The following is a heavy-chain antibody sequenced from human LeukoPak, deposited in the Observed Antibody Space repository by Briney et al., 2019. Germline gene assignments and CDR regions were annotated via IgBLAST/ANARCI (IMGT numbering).Heavy chain of an antibody. Sequence: SETLSLTCTVSGGSFSNYYWTWIRQPPGKGLEWIGYIDHSGSTNYNPSLKSRVSISSDTSKNQFSLELSSVTAADTAVYYCARLKATVSIHAYFDSWGQGTLVTVSS. CDR2: IDHSGST. V-gene: IGHV4-59*01. J-gene: IGHJ4*02. CDR3: ARLKATVSIHAYFDS. D-gene: IGHD4-17*01. CDR1: GGSFSNYY.